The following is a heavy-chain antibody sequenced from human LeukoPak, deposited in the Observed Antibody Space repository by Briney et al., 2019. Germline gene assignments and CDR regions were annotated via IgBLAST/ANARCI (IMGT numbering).Heavy chain of an antibody. CDR3: VKDWGVLPDYSADGFDI. V-gene: IGHV3-30*02. CDR2: IRHVGSNE. CDR1: GFAFSTYG. J-gene: IGHJ3*02. Sequence: GGSLRLSCAASGFAFSTYGMHWVRQAPGKGLEWVAFIRHVGSNEYYADSVRGRFAISRDNSQNMLHLQMNILRVEDTAVYYCVKDWGVLPDYSADGFDIWGPGTVVTVSS. D-gene: IGHD4-11*01.